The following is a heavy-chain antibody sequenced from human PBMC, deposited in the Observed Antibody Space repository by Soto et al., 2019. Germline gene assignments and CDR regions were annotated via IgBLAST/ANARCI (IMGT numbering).Heavy chain of an antibody. V-gene: IGHV3-7*05. CDR2: IRKDGSQR. CDR1: EFAFSRYW. J-gene: IGHJ3*02. CDR3: ARDVSPGSSGLYFDAFDI. Sequence: EVHLVESGGGLVEPGGSLTLSCTASEFAFSRYWMTWVRQAPGKGLEWVANIRKDGSQRSYLDSVRGRFTISRDNSKNSLYLQMTSLRAEDSALYFCARDVSPGSSGLYFDAFDIWGQGTMVTVSS. D-gene: IGHD6-25*01.